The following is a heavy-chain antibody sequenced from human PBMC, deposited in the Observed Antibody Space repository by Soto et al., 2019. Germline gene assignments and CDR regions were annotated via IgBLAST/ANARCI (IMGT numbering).Heavy chain of an antibody. CDR1: GYTFTNYA. V-gene: IGHV1-8*01. CDR3: AGDFGGSPGWFVT. D-gene: IGHD6-25*01. J-gene: IGHJ5*02. CDR2: MNPKNGKT. Sequence: QEQLVQSGAEVMPPGASVKISCKASGYTFTNYALNWVRQASGQGLEWLGWMNPKNGKTGFAQKFQGRVTLTTDTSVSTAEMELSSLRSDDTAVYNGAGDFGGSPGWFVTWGQGTLVTVSS.